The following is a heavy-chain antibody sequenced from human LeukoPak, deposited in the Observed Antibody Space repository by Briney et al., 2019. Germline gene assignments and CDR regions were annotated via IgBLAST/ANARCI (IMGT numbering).Heavy chain of an antibody. Sequence: ASVKVSSKASGYTFTSYAMNWVRQAPGQGLEWMGWIDTNTGNPTYAQGFTGRFVFSLDTSVSTAFLQISSLEAEDTAVYYCARVLSSGYAIGFDYWGQGTLVTVSS. CDR3: ARVLSSGYAIGFDY. D-gene: IGHD5-12*01. J-gene: IGHJ4*02. V-gene: IGHV7-4-1*02. CDR2: IDTNTGNP. CDR1: GYTFTSYA.